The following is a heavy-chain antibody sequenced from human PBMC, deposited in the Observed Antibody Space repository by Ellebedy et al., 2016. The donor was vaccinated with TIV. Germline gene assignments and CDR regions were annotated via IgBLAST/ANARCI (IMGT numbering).Heavy chain of an antibody. J-gene: IGHJ4*02. V-gene: IGHV3-7*04. CDR2: IKEDGSEK. CDR1: GFEFSTYW. Sequence: GESLKISCSASGFEFSTYWMSWVRQAPGKGLEWLVNIKEDGSEKYYVASVKGRFTVSRDNAKSSLFLQMNSLRDDDTGVYYCTREPSDYWGQGTLVTVSS. CDR3: TREPSDY.